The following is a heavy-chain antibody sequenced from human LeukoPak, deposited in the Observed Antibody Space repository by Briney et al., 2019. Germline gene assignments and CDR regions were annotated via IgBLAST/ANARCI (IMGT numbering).Heavy chain of an antibody. CDR1: GFTFSSYG. V-gene: IGHV3-33*01. D-gene: IGHD6-19*01. CDR2: IWYDGSNK. J-gene: IGHJ4*02. CDR3: VRNLAVAGTCFDS. Sequence: QPGRSLRLSCAASGFTFSSYGMHWVRQAPGKGLEGVAVIWYDGSNKYYADSVKGRFTISRDNSKNTLYLQMNSLRAEDTAVYYCVRNLAVAGTCFDSWGQGTLVTVSS.